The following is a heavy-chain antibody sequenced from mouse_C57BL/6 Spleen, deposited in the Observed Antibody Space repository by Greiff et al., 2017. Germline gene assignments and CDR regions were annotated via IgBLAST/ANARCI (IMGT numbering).Heavy chain of an antibody. D-gene: IGHD1-1*01. CDR3: ARRHYYGRSYGDY. CDR2: IDPSDSYT. CDR1: GYTFTSYW. Sequence: VQLQQPGAELVRPGTSVKLSCKASGYTFTSYWMHWVKQRPGQGLEWIGVIDPSDSYTNYNQKFKGKATLTVDTSSSTAYMQLRSLTSEDAAVYYCARRHYYGRSYGDYWGQGTTRTVSS. V-gene: IGHV1-59*01. J-gene: IGHJ2*01.